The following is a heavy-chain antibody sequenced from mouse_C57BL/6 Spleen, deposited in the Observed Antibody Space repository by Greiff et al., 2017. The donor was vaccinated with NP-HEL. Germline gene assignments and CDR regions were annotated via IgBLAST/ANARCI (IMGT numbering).Heavy chain of an antibody. V-gene: IGHV1-52*01. CDR3: ARAYSNYEYYAMDY. D-gene: IGHD2-5*01. Sequence: QVQLQQPGAELVRPGSSVKLSCKASGYTFTSYWMHWVKQRPIQGLEWIGNIDPSDSETHYNQKFKDKATLTVDKSSSTANMQLSSLTSEDSAVYYCARAYSNYEYYAMDYWGQGTSVTVSS. J-gene: IGHJ4*01. CDR1: GYTFTSYW. CDR2: IDPSDSET.